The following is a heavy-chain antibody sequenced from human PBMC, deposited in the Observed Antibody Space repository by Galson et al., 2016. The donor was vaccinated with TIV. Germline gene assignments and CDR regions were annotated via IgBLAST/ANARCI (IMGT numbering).Heavy chain of an antibody. Sequence: SCKASGFMLTSSAMQWVRQARGERLEWIGWIVVGSGDTDHAQKFQERVTFIRDMSTRTVYMELRSLRSEDTAVYYCAAGHWYSGSSSQKRFYFDYWSQGTLVTVSS. CDR1: GFMLTSSA. CDR2: IVVGSGDT. J-gene: IGHJ4*02. D-gene: IGHD1-26*01. V-gene: IGHV1-58*02. CDR3: AAGHWYSGSSSQKRFYFDY.